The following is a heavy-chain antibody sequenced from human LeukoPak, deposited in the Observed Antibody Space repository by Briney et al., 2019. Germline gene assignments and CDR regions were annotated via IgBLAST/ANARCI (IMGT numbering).Heavy chain of an antibody. J-gene: IGHJ5*02. Sequence: SETLSLTCAVYNGSFSGYYWSWIRQPPGKGLEWFGEINHSGSTHYNPSLKSRVTISVETSKNQFSLKLKSVTAADTAVYYCARGGYYGSGNDFRFDPWGQGTLVTVSS. CDR1: NGSFSGYY. V-gene: IGHV4-34*01. CDR3: ARGGYYGSGNDFRFDP. CDR2: INHSGST. D-gene: IGHD3-10*01.